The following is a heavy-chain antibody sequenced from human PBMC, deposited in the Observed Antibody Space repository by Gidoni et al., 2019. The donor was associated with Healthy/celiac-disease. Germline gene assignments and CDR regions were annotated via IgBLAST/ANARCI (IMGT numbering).Heavy chain of an antibody. D-gene: IGHD6-6*01. Sequence: QVQLQESGPGLVKPSQTLSLTCTVSGGSISSGGYYWSWIRQHPGKGLEWIGYSYYSGSTYYNPSLKSRVTISVDTSKNQFSLKLSSVTAADTAVYYCARDRESSSFGFGDFSGFDPWGQGTLVTVSS. V-gene: IGHV4-31*03. J-gene: IGHJ5*02. CDR3: ARDRESSSFGFGDFSGFDP. CDR1: GGSISSGGYY. CDR2: SYYSGST.